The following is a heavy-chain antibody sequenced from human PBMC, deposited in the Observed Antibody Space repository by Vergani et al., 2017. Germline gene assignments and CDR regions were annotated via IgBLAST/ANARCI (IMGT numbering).Heavy chain of an antibody. CDR2: IWYDGSKE. CDR1: GFTFSGYG. J-gene: IGHJ4*02. CDR3: AKAYSSDWYYFDY. D-gene: IGHD6-19*01. Sequence: QVQLVESGGGVVQPGRSLRLSCAASGFTFSGYGMHWVRQAPGKGLEWVAAIWYDGSKESYEDSVKCRFTISRDNSKRTLSLHMNSVRVEDTAVYYCAKAYSSDWYYFDYWGQGTLITVSS. V-gene: IGHV3-33*06.